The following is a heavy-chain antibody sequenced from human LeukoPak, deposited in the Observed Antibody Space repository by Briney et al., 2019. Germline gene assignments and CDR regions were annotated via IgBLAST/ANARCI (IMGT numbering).Heavy chain of an antibody. Sequence: ASVKVSCKASGYTFTSYGISWVRQAPGQGLEWMGWISAYNGNTNYAQKLQGRVTMTTDTSTSTAYMELRSLRSEDTAVYYCARAFYYYDILTGYYEDYWGQGTLVTVSS. CDR1: GYTFTSYG. D-gene: IGHD3-9*01. V-gene: IGHV1-18*01. CDR3: ARAFYYYDILTGYYEDY. J-gene: IGHJ4*02. CDR2: ISAYNGNT.